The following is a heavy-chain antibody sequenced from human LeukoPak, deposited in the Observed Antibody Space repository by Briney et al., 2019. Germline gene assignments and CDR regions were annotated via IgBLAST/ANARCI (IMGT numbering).Heavy chain of an antibody. D-gene: IGHD3-16*01. CDR2: ISYDGSNN. CDR3: ARSIGGARDFDY. V-gene: IGHV3-30*01. CDR1: GFTFSSYA. J-gene: IGHJ4*02. Sequence: GGSLRLSCAASGFTFSSYAMHWVRQAPGKGLEWVAVISYDGSNNYYADSVKGRFTISRDNSKNTLYLQMTSLRAEDTAVYYCARSIGGARDFDYWGQGTLVTVSS.